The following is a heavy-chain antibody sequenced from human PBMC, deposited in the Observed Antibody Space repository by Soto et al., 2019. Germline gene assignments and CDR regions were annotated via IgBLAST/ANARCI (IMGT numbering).Heavy chain of an antibody. Sequence: GASVKVSCKASGYTFTGYYMHWVRQAPGQGLEWMGWINPNSGGTNYAQKFHGRVTMTRDTSISTAYMELSRLRSDDTAVYYCARPELLLGYCSSTSCASGAFDIWGQGTMVTVSS. J-gene: IGHJ3*02. CDR1: GYTFTGYY. V-gene: IGHV1-2*02. D-gene: IGHD2-2*01. CDR2: INPNSGGT. CDR3: ARPELLLGYCSSTSCASGAFDI.